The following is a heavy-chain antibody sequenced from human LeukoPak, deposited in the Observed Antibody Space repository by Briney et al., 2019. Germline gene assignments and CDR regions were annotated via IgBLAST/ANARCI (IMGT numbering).Heavy chain of an antibody. CDR2: IYHSGST. CDR3: AREGGYGSGGLDY. V-gene: IGHV4-38-2*02. Sequence: SETLSLTCTVSGYSISSGYYWGWIRQPPGKGLEWIGSIYHSGSTYYNPSLKSRVTISVDTSKNQFSLKLSSVTAADTAVYYCAREGGYGSGGLDYWGQGTLVTVSS. J-gene: IGHJ4*02. CDR1: GYSISSGYY. D-gene: IGHD3-10*01.